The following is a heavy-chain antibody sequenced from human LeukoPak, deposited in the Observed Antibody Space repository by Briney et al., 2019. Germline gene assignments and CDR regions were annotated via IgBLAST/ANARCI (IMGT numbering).Heavy chain of an antibody. Sequence: GGSLRLSCAGSEFTFNNYAMSWVRQAPGKGLEWVSALSGSGGSTYYADSVEGRFTISRDNSKSTLYLRMNSLRADDAAVYYCAKAQWELPDNSFDYWGQGTLVTVSS. CDR2: LSGSGGST. V-gene: IGHV3-23*01. D-gene: IGHD1-26*01. CDR1: EFTFNNYA. CDR3: AKAQWELPDNSFDY. J-gene: IGHJ4*02.